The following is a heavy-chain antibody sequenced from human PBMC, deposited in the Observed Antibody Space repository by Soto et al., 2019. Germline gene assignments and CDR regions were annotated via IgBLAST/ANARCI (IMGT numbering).Heavy chain of an antibody. CDR3: AKSPMIVVAGNYFDY. D-gene: IGHD3-22*01. V-gene: IGHV3-23*01. Sequence: EVQLLESGGGLVQPGGSLRLSCAASGFTFSSYAMSWVRQAPGKGLEWVSAISGSGGSTYYADSVKGRFTISRDNSENTLYLQMNSLRAEDTAVYYCAKSPMIVVAGNYFDYWGQGTLVTVSS. CDR2: ISGSGGST. CDR1: GFTFSSYA. J-gene: IGHJ4*02.